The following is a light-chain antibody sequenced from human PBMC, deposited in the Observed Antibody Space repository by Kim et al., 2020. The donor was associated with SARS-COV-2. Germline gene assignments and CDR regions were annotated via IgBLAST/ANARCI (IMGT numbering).Light chain of an antibody. J-gene: IGLJ2*01. Sequence: NFMLTQPHSVSESPGKTATISCTRSSGSIASNYVQWYQQRPGSSPTTVIYEDNQRPSGVPDLFSGSIDSSSNSAFLTISGLKTEDEADYYCQSFDRSNPVVFGGGTKLTVL. V-gene: IGLV6-57*01. CDR3: QSFDRSNPVV. CDR1: SGSIASNY. CDR2: EDN.